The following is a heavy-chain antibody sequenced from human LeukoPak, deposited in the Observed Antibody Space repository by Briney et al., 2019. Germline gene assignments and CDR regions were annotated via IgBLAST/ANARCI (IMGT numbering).Heavy chain of an antibody. CDR3: ARVVTLRRYYYYYYMVV. J-gene: IGHJ6*03. D-gene: IGHD2-21*01. V-gene: IGHV4-59*01. Sequence: SETLSLTCTVSGGSISSYYWSWIRQPPGKGLEWIGYIYYSGSTNYNPSLKSRVTISVDTSKNQFSLKLSSVTAADTAVYYCARVVTLRRYYYYYYMVVWGKGTTVTASS. CDR2: IYYSGST. CDR1: GGSISSYY.